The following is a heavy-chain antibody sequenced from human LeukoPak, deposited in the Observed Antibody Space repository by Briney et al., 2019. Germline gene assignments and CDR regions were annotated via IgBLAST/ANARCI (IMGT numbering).Heavy chain of an antibody. Sequence: VASVKVSCKASGYTFTSHGISWVRQAPGQGLEWMGWISTYNGNTNYAQKLQGRVSMTTDTSTSTAYMELSSLRSEDTAVYYCARGLSSGWLGEMGYWGQGTLVTVSS. J-gene: IGHJ4*02. CDR1: GYTFTSHG. CDR2: ISTYNGNT. V-gene: IGHV1-18*01. D-gene: IGHD6-19*01. CDR3: ARGLSSGWLGEMGY.